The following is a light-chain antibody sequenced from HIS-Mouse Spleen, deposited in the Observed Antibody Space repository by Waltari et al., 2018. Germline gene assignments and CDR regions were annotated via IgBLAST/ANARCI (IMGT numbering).Light chain of an antibody. J-gene: IGLJ1*01. CDR1: ISDVGGYNQ. CDR3: SSYTSSSTYV. V-gene: IGLV2-14*03. CDR2: DVS. Sequence: QSALTQPASVSGSPGQSITISCTGTISDVGGYNQVSRYQQHPGKAPKLMIYDVSNRPSGVSNRFSGSKSGNTASLTISGLQAEDEADYYCSSYTSSSTYVFGTGTKVTVL.